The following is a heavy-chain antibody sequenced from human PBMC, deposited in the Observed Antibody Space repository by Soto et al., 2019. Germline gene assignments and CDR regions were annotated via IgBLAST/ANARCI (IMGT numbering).Heavy chain of an antibody. CDR1: GGTFSSYA. Sequence: QVQLVQSGAEVKKPGSSVKVSCKASGGTFSSYAISWVRQAPGQGLEWMGGIIPIFGTANYAQKFQGRVTIXAXXSTSTAYMELSSLRSEDTPVYYCARTGKALAEFDYWGQGTLVTVSS. D-gene: IGHD1-1*01. CDR3: ARTGKALAEFDY. CDR2: IIPIFGTA. V-gene: IGHV1-69*12. J-gene: IGHJ4*02.